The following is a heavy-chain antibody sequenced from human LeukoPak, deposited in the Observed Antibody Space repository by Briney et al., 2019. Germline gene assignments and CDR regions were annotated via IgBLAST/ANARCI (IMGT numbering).Heavy chain of an antibody. Sequence: PGGSLRLSCAASGFTFSSYGMHWVRQAPGKGLEWVANIKHDGSEGHYVGSLKGRFPISRDNAKNSVYLQMNSLRVEDTAVYYCARIGYSSSSFDYWGQGTLVTVSS. J-gene: IGHJ4*02. V-gene: IGHV3-7*01. CDR1: GFTFSSYG. CDR2: IKHDGSEG. CDR3: ARIGYSSSSFDY. D-gene: IGHD6-6*01.